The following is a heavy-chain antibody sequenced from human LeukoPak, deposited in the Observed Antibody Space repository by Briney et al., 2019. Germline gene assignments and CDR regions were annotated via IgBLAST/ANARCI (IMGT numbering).Heavy chain of an antibody. CDR2: INPNSGGT. D-gene: IGHD1-26*01. J-gene: IGHJ5*02. CDR1: GYTFTGYY. CDR3: ARALDSGSYPRWFDP. V-gene: IGHV1-2*02. Sequence: ASVKVSCKASGYTFTGYYMHWVRQAPGQGLEWMGWINPNSGGTNYAQKLQGRVTMTTDTSTSTAYMELRSLRSDDTAVYYCARALDSGSYPRWFDPWGQGTLVTVSS.